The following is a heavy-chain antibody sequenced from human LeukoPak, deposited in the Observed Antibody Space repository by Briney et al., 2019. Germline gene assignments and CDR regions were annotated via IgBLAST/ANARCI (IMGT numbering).Heavy chain of an antibody. J-gene: IGHJ3*02. CDR2: INPNSGGT. CDR1: GYTFTGYY. Sequence: ASVKVSCKASGYTFTGYYMHWVRQAPGQGLERMGWINPNSGGTNYPQKFQGRVTMTRDTSISTAYMELSRLRSDDTAVYYCARSRWQQLNAFDIWGQGTMVTVSS. CDR3: ARSRWQQLNAFDI. V-gene: IGHV1-2*02. D-gene: IGHD4-23*01.